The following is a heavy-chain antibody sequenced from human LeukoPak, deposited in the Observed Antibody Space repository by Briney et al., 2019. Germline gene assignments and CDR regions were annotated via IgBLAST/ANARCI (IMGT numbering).Heavy chain of an antibody. Sequence: ASVKVSCKVSGYTLTELSMHWVRQAPGKGLEWMGGFDPEDGETIYAQKFQGRVTMTEDTSTDTAYMELSSLRSEDTAVYCCATAKGIAVKEFDYWGQGTLVTVSS. CDR2: FDPEDGET. CDR3: ATAKGIAVKEFDY. D-gene: IGHD6-19*01. V-gene: IGHV1-24*01. J-gene: IGHJ4*02. CDR1: GYTLTELS.